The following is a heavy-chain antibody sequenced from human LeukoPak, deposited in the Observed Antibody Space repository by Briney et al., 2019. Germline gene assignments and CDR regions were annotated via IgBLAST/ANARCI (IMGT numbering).Heavy chain of an antibody. CDR1: GFTVSSNY. Sequence: GGSLRLSCAAPGFTVSSNYMSWVRQAPGKGLEWVSVIYSGGSTYYADSVKGRFTISRDNSKNTLYLQMNSLRAEDTAVYYCARDIGVGATTTFDYWGQGTLVTVSS. CDR3: ARDIGVGATTTFDY. V-gene: IGHV3-66*01. D-gene: IGHD1-26*01. J-gene: IGHJ4*02. CDR2: IYSGGST.